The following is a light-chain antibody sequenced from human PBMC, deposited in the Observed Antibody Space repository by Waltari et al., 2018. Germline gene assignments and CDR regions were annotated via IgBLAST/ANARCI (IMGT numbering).Light chain of an antibody. Sequence: QLVLTQSPSASASLGASVKPTCTLSRGHSRNVVAWHQPRPEKGPRYLTKVNSDGSHSKGDEIPDRFSGSSSGAERYLTISNLQSEDEADYYCQTGGHGTWVFGGGTKLTVL. V-gene: IGLV4-69*01. J-gene: IGLJ3*02. CDR2: VNSDGSH. CDR3: QTGGHGTWV. CDR1: RGHSRNV.